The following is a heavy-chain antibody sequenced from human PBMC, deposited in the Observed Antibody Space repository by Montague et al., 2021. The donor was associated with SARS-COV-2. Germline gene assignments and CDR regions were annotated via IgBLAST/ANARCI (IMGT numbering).Heavy chain of an antibody. J-gene: IGHJ5*02. D-gene: IGHD5-18*01. CDR1: NGSISSNEW. V-gene: IGHV4-4*02. Sequence: SETLSLTCVVSNGSISSNEWWSWVRQAPGKGLEWIGEIFHTGGTNYNPSLRSRVIISVDKSRNQFSLQVTSVTAADTAVYYCARLGGLIGRPPAGYSWFDPWGQGTLVTVSS. CDR3: ARLGGLIGRPPAGYSWFDP. CDR2: IFHTGGT.